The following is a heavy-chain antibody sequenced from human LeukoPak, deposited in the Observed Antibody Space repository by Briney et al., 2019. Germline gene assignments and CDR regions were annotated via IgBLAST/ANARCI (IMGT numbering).Heavy chain of an antibody. CDR3: ARDLSHRYYHRTGYAFDY. V-gene: IGHV1-69*06. Sequence: SVKVSCKASGGTFSSYAISWVRQAPGQGLEWMGGIIPIFGTANYAQKFQGRVTITADKSTSTAYMELSSLRSEDTAVYYCARDLSHRYYHRTGYAFDYWGQGTLVTVSS. D-gene: IGHD3-22*01. CDR1: GGTFSSYA. J-gene: IGHJ4*02. CDR2: IIPIFGTA.